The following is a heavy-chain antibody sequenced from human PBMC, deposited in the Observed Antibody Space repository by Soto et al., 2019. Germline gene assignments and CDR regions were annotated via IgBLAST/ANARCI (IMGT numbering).Heavy chain of an antibody. J-gene: IGHJ6*02. Sequence: ASVQVSGKASGGTFSSYAISWVRQAPGQGLEWMGGIIPIFGTANYAQKFQGRVTITADKSTSTAYMELSSLRSEDTAVYYCARDPGLFGGVDVWGQGTTVTVSS. CDR2: IIPIFGTA. CDR1: GGTFSSYA. CDR3: ARDPGLFGGVDV. V-gene: IGHV1-69*06. D-gene: IGHD3-10*01.